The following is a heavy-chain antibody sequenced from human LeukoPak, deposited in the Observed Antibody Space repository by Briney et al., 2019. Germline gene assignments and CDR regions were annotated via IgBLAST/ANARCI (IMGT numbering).Heavy chain of an antibody. CDR2: ISSSGST. CDR3: ARLICSSTSCYYYYYYMDV. V-gene: IGHV4-61*02. CDR1: GDSISSGDYY. J-gene: IGHJ6*03. D-gene: IGHD2-2*01. Sequence: SETLSLTCTVSGDSISSGDYYWSWIRQPAGKGLEWIGRISSSGSTNYNPSLKSRVTISVDTSKNQFSLKLSSVTAADTAVYYCARLICSSTSCYYYYYYMDVWGKGTTVTISS.